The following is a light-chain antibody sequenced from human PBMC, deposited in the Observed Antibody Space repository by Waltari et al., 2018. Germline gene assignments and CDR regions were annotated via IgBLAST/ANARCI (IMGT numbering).Light chain of an antibody. J-gene: IGKJ2*01. Sequence: DTVMTQSPTTLSLSLGHRATLSCRASQSVSTNLAWYQQKPGQAPRLLIYGASIRATGVPARFSGRGAGTEFTLTISSLQSEDFAVYYCQQYNNWPPYLFGQGSQLEI. CDR2: GAS. CDR1: QSVSTN. CDR3: QQYNNWPPYL. V-gene: IGKV3D-15*01.